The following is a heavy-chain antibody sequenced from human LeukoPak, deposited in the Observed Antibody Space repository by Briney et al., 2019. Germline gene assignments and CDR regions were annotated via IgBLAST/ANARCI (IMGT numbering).Heavy chain of an antibody. V-gene: IGHV3-7*01. CDR3: ARDEREWELGAFDI. CDR2: IKHDGSEK. D-gene: IGHD1-26*01. CDR1: GFTFRNFW. Sequence: GGSLRLSCAASGFTFRNFWMSWVRKAPGKGREWGANIKHDGSEKYHVDSVKGRFTISRDNAKNSLYLQMNSLRAEDTAVYYCARDEREWELGAFDIWGQGTVVTVSS. J-gene: IGHJ3*02.